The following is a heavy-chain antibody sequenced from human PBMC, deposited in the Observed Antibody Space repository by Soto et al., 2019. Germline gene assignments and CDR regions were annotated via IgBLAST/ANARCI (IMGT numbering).Heavy chain of an antibody. D-gene: IGHD6-13*01. CDR1: GFTFSSYA. J-gene: IGHJ4*02. V-gene: IGHV3-23*01. CDR3: AKDVSGDSSSWYVPYFDY. CDR2: ISGSGGST. Sequence: PGGSLRLSCAASGFTFSSYAMSWVRQAPGKGMEWVSAISGSGGSTYYADSVKGRFTISRDNSKNTLYLQMNSLRAEDTAVYYCAKDVSGDSSSWYVPYFDYWGQGTLVTVSS.